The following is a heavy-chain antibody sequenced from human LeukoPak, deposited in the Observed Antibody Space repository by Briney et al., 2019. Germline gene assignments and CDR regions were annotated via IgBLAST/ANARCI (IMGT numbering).Heavy chain of an antibody. Sequence: ASVKVSCKASGYTFTSYGISWVRQAPGQGLEWMGWISAYNGNTNYAQKLQGRVTMTTDTSTSTAYMELRSLRSDDTAVYYCARGVYCSSTSCPGYYYYYMDVWGKGTTVTVSS. CDR3: ARGVYCSSTSCPGYYYYYMDV. CDR2: ISAYNGNT. D-gene: IGHD2-2*01. CDR1: GYTFTSYG. J-gene: IGHJ6*03. V-gene: IGHV1-18*01.